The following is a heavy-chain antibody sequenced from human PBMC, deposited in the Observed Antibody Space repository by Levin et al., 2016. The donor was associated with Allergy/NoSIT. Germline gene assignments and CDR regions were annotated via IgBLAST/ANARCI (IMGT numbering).Heavy chain of an antibody. CDR3: AVSVDIVATDDAFDI. CDR1: GYTFTSYD. J-gene: IGHJ3*02. V-gene: IGHV1-8*01. D-gene: IGHD5-12*01. Sequence: ASVKVSCKASGYTFTSYDINWVRQATGQGLEWMGWMNPNSGNTGYAQKFQGRVTMTRNTSISTAYMELSSLRSEDTAVYYCAVSVDIVATDDAFDIWGQGTMVTVSS. CDR2: MNPNSGNT.